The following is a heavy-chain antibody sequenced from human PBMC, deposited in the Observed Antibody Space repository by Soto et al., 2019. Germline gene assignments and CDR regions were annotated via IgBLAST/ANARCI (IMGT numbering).Heavy chain of an antibody. D-gene: IGHD3-10*01. CDR3: AGGGVRGVITRTRDYYGMDV. CDR1: GYTFTSDW. Sequence: PGESLKISCSGSGYTFTSDWISWVRQMPGKGLEWMGRIDPSDSHTNYSPSFQGHVTISVDKSISTAYLQWSSLKASDTAMYYCAGGGVRGVITRTRDYYGMDVWGQGTTVTVSS. V-gene: IGHV5-10-1*01. J-gene: IGHJ6*02. CDR2: IDPSDSHT.